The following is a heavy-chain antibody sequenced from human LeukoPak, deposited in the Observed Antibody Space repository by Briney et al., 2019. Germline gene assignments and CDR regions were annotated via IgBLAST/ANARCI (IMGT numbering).Heavy chain of an antibody. CDR1: GGSISSGSYY. CDR3: ASYCSSTSCYSAAFDI. D-gene: IGHD2-2*01. V-gene: IGHV4-61*02. J-gene: IGHJ3*02. Sequence: PSETLSLTCTVSGGSISSGSYYWSWMRQPAGKELEWFGRSYTSGSTNYNPSLKSRVTISVDTSKNQFSLKLSSVTAADTAVYYCASYCSSTSCYSAAFDIWGQGTMVTVSS. CDR2: SYTSGST.